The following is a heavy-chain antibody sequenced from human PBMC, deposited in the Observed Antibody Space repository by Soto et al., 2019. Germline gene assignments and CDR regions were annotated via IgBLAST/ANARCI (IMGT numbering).Heavy chain of an antibody. V-gene: IGHV3-23*01. CDR3: AKDLCSSTSCYFYY. CDR1: GFTFSNYA. CDR2: IGRNNTT. D-gene: IGHD2-2*01. J-gene: IGHJ4*02. Sequence: PGGSLRLSCAASGFTFSNYAMSWVRQAPGKGLEWVSGIGRNNTTYYADSVKGRFTNSRDNSKNTLYLQMNSLRAEDTAVYYCAKDLCSSTSCYFYYWGQGTLVTVSS.